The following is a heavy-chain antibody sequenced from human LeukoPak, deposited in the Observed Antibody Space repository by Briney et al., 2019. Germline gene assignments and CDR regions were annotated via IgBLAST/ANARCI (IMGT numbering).Heavy chain of an antibody. V-gene: IGHV4-59*08. CDR1: GGSISSYY. Sequence: SETLSLTCTASGGSISSYYWNWIRQAPGKGLEWIGNVYYSGTTNYNPSLKSRVTISVDTSKNQFSLKLSSVTAADTAVYYCARSPYSRSIDYWGQGTLVTVSS. D-gene: IGHD6-13*01. J-gene: IGHJ4*02. CDR2: VYYSGTT. CDR3: ARSPYSRSIDY.